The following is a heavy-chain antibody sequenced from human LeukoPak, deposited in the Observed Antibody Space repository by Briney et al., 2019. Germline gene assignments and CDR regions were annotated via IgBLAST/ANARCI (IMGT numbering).Heavy chain of an antibody. V-gene: IGHV3-66*01. Sequence: GGSLRLSCAASGFTVSNNYMSWLRQAPGKGLEWVSVIYSGGNTYYADSVKGRFTISRDNAKNSLYLQMNSLRAEDTAVYYCARFIAAPYYFDYWGRGTLVTVSS. D-gene: IGHD6-13*01. J-gene: IGHJ4*02. CDR1: GFTVSNNY. CDR2: IYSGGNT. CDR3: ARFIAAPYYFDY.